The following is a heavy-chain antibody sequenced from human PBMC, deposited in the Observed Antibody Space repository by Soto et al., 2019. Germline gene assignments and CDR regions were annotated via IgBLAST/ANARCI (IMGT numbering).Heavy chain of an antibody. V-gene: IGHV3-74*01. J-gene: IGHJ4*02. D-gene: IGHD2-2*01. CDR2: ISTDGSST. CDR3: ARATGSNHPFDY. CDR1: GFTFSTYW. Sequence: EVQLVESGGGLVQPGGSLRLSCAATGFTFSTYWMHWVRQGPGKGLVWVSRISTDGSSTTYADSVKGRFTISRDNAKNTLYLQMNSLSAEDTAVSYCARATGSNHPFDYWGQGSLVTVSS.